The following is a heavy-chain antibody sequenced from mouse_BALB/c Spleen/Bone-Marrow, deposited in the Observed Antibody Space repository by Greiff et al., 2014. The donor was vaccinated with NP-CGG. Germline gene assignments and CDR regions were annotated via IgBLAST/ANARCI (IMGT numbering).Heavy chain of an antibody. CDR1: GYTFTSYW. Sequence: QVQLQQPGAELVKPGAPVKLSCKTSGYTFTSYWIQWVKQRPGQGLGWIGEIFPGTVTPYYNEKFKGKATLTIDTSSSTASMQLSSLTSEDSAVYFCARRGYGYLDYWGQGTTLTVSS. CDR3: ARRGYGYLDY. J-gene: IGHJ2*01. D-gene: IGHD2-10*02. V-gene: IGHV1S132*01. CDR2: IFPGTVTP.